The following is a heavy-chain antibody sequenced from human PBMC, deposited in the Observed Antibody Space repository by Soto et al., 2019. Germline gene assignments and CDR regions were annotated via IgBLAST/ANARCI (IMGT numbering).Heavy chain of an antibody. J-gene: IGHJ4*02. CDR2: GSYSGTT. V-gene: IGHV4-61*01. CDR1: GVSVNSGSFY. D-gene: IGHD4-17*01. CDR3: ARGATVTQYDY. Sequence: PSDTLSLTCTDSGVSVNSGSFYWAWIRQPPGKGLEWIGFGSYSGTTNYKPSLKSRVTISVDTSRSQISLKVSSLTAADTAVYYCARGATVTQYDYWGQGTLVTVSS.